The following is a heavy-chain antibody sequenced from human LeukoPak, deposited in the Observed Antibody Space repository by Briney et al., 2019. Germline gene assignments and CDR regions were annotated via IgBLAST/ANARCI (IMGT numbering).Heavy chain of an antibody. J-gene: IGHJ4*02. CDR2: INPSGGST. CDR1: GYTFTSYY. D-gene: IGHD3-16*01. Sequence: VASVKVSCXASGYTFTSYYMHWERQAPGQGLEWMRIINPSGGSTSYAQKFQGRVTMTRDTSTSTVYMELSSLRSEDTAVYYCASGPYVGGYYFDYWGQGTLVTVSS. CDR3: ASGPYVGGYYFDY. V-gene: IGHV1-46*03.